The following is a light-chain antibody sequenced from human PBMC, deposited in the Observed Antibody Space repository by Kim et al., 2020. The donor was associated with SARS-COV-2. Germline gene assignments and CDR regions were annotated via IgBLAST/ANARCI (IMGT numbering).Light chain of an antibody. CDR1: KLRDRY. CDR3: QAWDSSTFYV. CDR2: DDT. J-gene: IGLJ1*01. V-gene: IGLV3-1*01. Sequence: SYELTQPPSVSVSPGQTASITCSGDKLRDRYTSWYQQKPGQSPVLVIYDDTKRPSGIPERFSGSNSGNTATLTISGTQAMDEADYYCQAWDSSTFYVFGTGPKVAFL.